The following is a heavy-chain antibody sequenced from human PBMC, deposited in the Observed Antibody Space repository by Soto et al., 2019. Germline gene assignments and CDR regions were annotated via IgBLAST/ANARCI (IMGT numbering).Heavy chain of an antibody. D-gene: IGHD6-13*01. CDR3: ARDKSWDRHPVMDV. CDR2: ISSSSSTI. Sequence: PGGSLRLSCAASGFTFSSYSMNWVRQAPGKGLEWVSYISSSSSTIYYADSVKGRFTISRDNAKNSLYLQMNSLRAEDTAVYYCARDKSWDRHPVMDVWGKGTTVTVSS. V-gene: IGHV3-48*01. CDR1: GFTFSSYS. J-gene: IGHJ6*03.